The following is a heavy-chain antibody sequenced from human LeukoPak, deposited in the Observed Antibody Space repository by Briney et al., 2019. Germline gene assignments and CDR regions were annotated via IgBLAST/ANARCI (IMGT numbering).Heavy chain of an antibody. CDR2: ISGGDATT. CDR3: AKSGYNRFDY. D-gene: IGHD5-24*01. Sequence: GGSLRLSCAASGFTFNNFAMSWVRQAPRKGLEWVSNISGGDATTYYADSVRGRFTISRDSSKNTLYLQMNSLRADDTAVYYCAKSGYNRFDYWGQGTLVTVSS. CDR1: GFTFNNFA. V-gene: IGHV3-23*01. J-gene: IGHJ4*02.